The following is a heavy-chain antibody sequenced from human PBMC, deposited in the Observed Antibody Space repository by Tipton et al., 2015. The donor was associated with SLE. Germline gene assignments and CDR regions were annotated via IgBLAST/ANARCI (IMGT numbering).Heavy chain of an antibody. Sequence: QVQLVQSGPEVKKPGASVKVSCKASGYTFTSYGISWVRQAPGQGPEWMGWINPNTGGTDFSQRFQGRVTLTRDTSISTVYMELNSLKYDDTAVYYCARGAFVLGDIVVVVDYYYGMDVWGQGTTVTVSS. CDR1: GYTFTSYG. CDR3: ARGAFVLGDIVVVVDYYYGMDV. CDR2: INPNTGGT. J-gene: IGHJ6*02. D-gene: IGHD2-15*01. V-gene: IGHV1-2*02.